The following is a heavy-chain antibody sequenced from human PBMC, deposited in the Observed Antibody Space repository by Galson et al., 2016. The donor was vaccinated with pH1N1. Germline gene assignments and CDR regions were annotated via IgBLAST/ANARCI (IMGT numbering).Heavy chain of an antibody. CDR2: ISWNSGSI. CDR3: AKGSGYSYGPFEY. D-gene: IGHD5-18*01. J-gene: IGHJ4*02. V-gene: IGHV3-9*01. CDR1: GFTFDDYA. Sequence: SLRLSCAASGFTFDDYAMYWVRQAPGKGLEWVSGISWNSGSIGYADSVKGRFTISRDNAKNSLYLQMNSLRAEDTALYYCAKGSGYSYGPFEYWGQGTLVTVSS.